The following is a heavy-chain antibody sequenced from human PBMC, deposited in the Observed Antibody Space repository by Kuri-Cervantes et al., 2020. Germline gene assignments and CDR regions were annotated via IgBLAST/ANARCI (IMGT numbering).Heavy chain of an antibody. D-gene: IGHD2-15*01. CDR3: ARVIGYCSGGSCYERGFGP. J-gene: IGHJ5*02. Sequence: SVKVSCKASGGTFSSYAISWVRQAPGQGLEWMGGIIPIFGTANYAQKFQGRVTITADESTSTAYMELSSLRSEDTAVYYCARVIGYCSGGSCYERGFGPWGQGTLVTVSS. CDR2: IIPIFGTA. CDR1: GGTFSSYA. V-gene: IGHV1-69*13.